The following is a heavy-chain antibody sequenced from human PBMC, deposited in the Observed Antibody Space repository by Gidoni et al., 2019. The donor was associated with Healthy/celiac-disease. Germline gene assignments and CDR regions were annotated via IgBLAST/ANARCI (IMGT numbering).Heavy chain of an antibody. V-gene: IGHV3-30-3*01. CDR1: GSTFSSYA. CDR3: AREIAGTPRYYYMDV. Sequence: QVQLLASGGGVVQPGRSLRPSCAAPGSTFSSYAMHWVRQAPGKGLEWVAVISYDGSNKSYADAVKSRFTISRDNSKNTLYLQMNSLRAADAAVYYCAREIAGTPRYYYMDVWGKGTTVTVSS. D-gene: IGHD6-13*01. J-gene: IGHJ6*03. CDR2: ISYDGSNK.